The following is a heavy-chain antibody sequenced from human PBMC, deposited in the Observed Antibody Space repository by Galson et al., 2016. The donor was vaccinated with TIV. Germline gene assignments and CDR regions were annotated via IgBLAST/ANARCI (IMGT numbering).Heavy chain of an antibody. Sequence: SLRLSCAASGFSVRNTYMSWARQTPERGLEWVSLLSSGGDTYYVDSVKGRFTISRDNSKNTLYLQMNSLRPDDTAIYFCGHNWNYVYWGQGSLVTVSS. V-gene: IGHV3-53*01. CDR1: GFSVRNTY. J-gene: IGHJ4*02. CDR3: GHNWNYVY. CDR2: LSSGGDT. D-gene: IGHD1-7*01.